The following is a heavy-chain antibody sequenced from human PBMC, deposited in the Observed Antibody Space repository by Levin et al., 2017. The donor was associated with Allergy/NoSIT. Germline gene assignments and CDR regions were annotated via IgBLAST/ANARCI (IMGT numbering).Heavy chain of an antibody. J-gene: IGHJ4*02. CDR2: ISYDGSNK. CDR3: AKGEVRGVPYFDY. V-gene: IGHV3-30*18. D-gene: IGHD3-10*01. Sequence: PAGGSLRLSCAASGFTFSSYGMHWVRQAPGKGLEWVAVISYDGSNKYYADSVKGRFTISRDNSKNTLYLQMNSLRAEDTAVYYCAKGEVRGVPYFDYWGQGTLVTVSS. CDR1: GFTFSSYG.